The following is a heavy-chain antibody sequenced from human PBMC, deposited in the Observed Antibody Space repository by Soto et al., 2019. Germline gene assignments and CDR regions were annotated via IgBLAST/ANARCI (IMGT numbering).Heavy chain of an antibody. CDR2: MFYSGLT. CDR1: GYSVSSSDYY. V-gene: IGHV4-39*01. J-gene: IGHJ6*02. CDR3: APLTVSLSGPYGIHV. Sequence: LSLTCSVSGYSVSSSDYYWAWIRQPPGKGLEWIGSMFYSGLTYYNPSLKSRVTLSVDTSKNHFSVRLNSVTAADTAVYYCAPLTVSLSGPYGIHVWGQGTTVTVSS. D-gene: IGHD2-15*01.